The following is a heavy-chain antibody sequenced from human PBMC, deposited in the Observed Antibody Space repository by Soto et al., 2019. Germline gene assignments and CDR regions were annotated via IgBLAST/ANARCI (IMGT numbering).Heavy chain of an antibody. J-gene: IGHJ6*02. CDR2: VQPNSGGT. Sequence: QVHLVQSGAEVKQPGASVKVSCKASGYTFSVYHMHWVRQAPGQGLEWMGWVQPNSGGTNYAQSFEGRVTMTRDKSINTAYVELSRLTSDDTAVYYCAKELQRGMDVWGQGTTVTVSS. CDR1: GYTFSVYH. D-gene: IGHD4-4*01. V-gene: IGHV1-2*02. CDR3: AKELQRGMDV.